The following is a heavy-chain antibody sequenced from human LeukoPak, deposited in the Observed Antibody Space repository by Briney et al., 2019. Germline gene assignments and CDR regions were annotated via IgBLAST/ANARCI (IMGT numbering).Heavy chain of an antibody. V-gene: IGHV3-30*04. CDR1: GFTFSSYA. CDR2: ISYDGSNK. Sequence: PGGSLRLSCAASGFTFSSYAMHWVRQAPGKGLEWVAVISYDGSNKYYADSVKGRFTISRDNSKNTLYLQMNSLRAEDTAVYYCAREVDTAMVASLDYWGQGTLVTVSS. D-gene: IGHD5-18*01. CDR3: AREVDTAMVASLDY. J-gene: IGHJ4*02.